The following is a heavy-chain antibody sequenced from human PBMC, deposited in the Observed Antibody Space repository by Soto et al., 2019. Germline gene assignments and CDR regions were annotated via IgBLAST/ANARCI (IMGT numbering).Heavy chain of an antibody. CDR3: AKETIQVGGPNYFDY. CDR2: ISWDGLAQ. V-gene: IGHV3-30*18. J-gene: IGHJ4*02. D-gene: IGHD1-1*01. CDR1: GFPFSRYG. Sequence: VQLVESGGGVVQPGRSLRLLCGASGFPFSRYGMHWVRQAPGMGLEWVAVISWDGLAQYYGDSVRGRFTISRDNSPSTLYLQMNSLRTEDTAIYYCAKETIQVGGPNYFDYWGQGVLVTVSS.